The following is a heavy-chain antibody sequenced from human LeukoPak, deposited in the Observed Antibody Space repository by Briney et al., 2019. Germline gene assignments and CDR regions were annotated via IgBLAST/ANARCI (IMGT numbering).Heavy chain of an antibody. V-gene: IGHV4-30-2*01. J-gene: IGHJ4*02. D-gene: IGHD3-16*01. CDR2: IYHSGST. Sequence: SETLSLTCAVSGGSISSGGYSWSWIRQPPGKGLEWIGYIYHSGSTYYNPSLKSRVTISVDGSKNQFSLKLSSVTAADTAVYYCARASRDYDYVWGSSEPHFDYWGQGTLVTVSS. CDR3: ARASRDYDYVWGSSEPHFDY. CDR1: GGSISSGGYS.